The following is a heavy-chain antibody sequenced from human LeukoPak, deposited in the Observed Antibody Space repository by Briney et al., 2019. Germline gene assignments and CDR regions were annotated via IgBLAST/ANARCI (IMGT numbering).Heavy chain of an antibody. CDR2: TYYRSKWYN. CDR3: ARTGSGRTNYSYYMDV. V-gene: IGHV6-1*01. CDR1: GDSVSSNSAA. J-gene: IGHJ6*03. D-gene: IGHD6-19*01. Sequence: SQTLSLTCAISGDSVSSNSAAWNWIRQSPSRGLEWLGRTYYRSKWYNDYAVSVKSRITINPDTSKNQFSLKLSSVTAADTAVYYCARTGSGRTNYSYYMDVWGKGTTVTISS.